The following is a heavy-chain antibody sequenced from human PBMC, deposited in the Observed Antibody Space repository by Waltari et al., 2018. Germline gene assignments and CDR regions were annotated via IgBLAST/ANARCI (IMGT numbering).Heavy chain of an antibody. CDR2: IITSSDT. Sequence: EVQLLESGGGLIQPGGSLRLSWAASGFTFSTLAMNWVRQAPGGGLEGVSGIITSSDTYYADSVKGRFTISRDNSKNILYLQMNSLRADDTAVYYCVKGDWGDFWGQGTLVTVSS. CDR3: VKGDWGDF. J-gene: IGHJ4*02. D-gene: IGHD2-21*02. V-gene: IGHV3-23*01. CDR1: GFTFSTLA.